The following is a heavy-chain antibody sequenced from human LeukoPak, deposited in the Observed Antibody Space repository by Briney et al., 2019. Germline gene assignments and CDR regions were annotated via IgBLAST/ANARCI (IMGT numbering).Heavy chain of an antibody. CDR1: GFTFSKYW. CDR3: ATYTQNFGAPGTDY. CDR2: IDKNGREK. D-gene: IGHD3-10*01. V-gene: IGHV3-7*01. Sequence: GGSLRLSCTVYGFTFSKYWMRWVRQAPGKGLEWVASIDKNGREKRYVDSVEGRFTISRDNAKDSVYLQMTSLGAEDTAVYYCATYTQNFGAPGTDYWGQGTLVTVSS. J-gene: IGHJ4*02.